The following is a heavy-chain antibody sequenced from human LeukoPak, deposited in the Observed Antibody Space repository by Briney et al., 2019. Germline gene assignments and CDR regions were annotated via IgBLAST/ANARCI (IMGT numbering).Heavy chain of an antibody. CDR3: ARHGTISSESYFDY. Sequence: SETLSLTCTVSGGSISSYSWSWIRQPPGKGLECIGYIHNSGRTNYNPSLKSRVTGFVDTSKNQVSLRLSSVTAADTAVYYCARHGTISSESYFDYWGQGALVTVSS. D-gene: IGHD1-14*01. CDR1: GGSISSYS. V-gene: IGHV4-59*08. CDR2: IHNSGRT. J-gene: IGHJ4*02.